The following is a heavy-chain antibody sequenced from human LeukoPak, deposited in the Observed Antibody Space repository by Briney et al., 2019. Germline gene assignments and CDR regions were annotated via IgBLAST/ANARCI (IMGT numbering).Heavy chain of an antibody. V-gene: IGHV1-2*06. CDR1: GYTFTGYY. J-gene: IGHJ4*02. Sequence: ASVKVSCKASGYTFTGYYMHWVRQAPGQGLEWMGRINPNSGGTNYAQKFQGRVTMTRDTSISTAYMELSRLRSDDTAVNYCARETYYYDSSGATLDYWGQGTLVTVSS. CDR2: INPNSGGT. CDR3: ARETYYYDSSGATLDY. D-gene: IGHD3-22*01.